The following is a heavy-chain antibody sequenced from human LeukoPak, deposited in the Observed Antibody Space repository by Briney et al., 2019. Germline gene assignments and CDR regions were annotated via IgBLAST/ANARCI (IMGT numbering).Heavy chain of an antibody. Sequence: GGSLRLSCAASGFTFSSYAMSWVRQAPGKGLEWVSAISGSGGSTYYADSVKGRFTISRDNSKNTLYLQVNSLRAEDTAVYYCAGVPITIFGVVTTPDYWGQGTLVTVSS. CDR3: AGVPITIFGVVTTPDY. CDR1: GFTFSSYA. D-gene: IGHD3-3*01. V-gene: IGHV3-23*01. CDR2: ISGSGGST. J-gene: IGHJ4*02.